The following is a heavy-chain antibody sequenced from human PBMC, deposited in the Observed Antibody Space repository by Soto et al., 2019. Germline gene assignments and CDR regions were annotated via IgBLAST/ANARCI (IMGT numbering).Heavy chain of an antibody. CDR2: ISSSSSYI. D-gene: IGHD1-26*01. J-gene: IGHJ4*02. V-gene: IGHV3-21*01. Sequence: GGSLRLSCAASGFTFSSYSMNWVRQAPGKGLEWVSSISSSSSYIYYADSVKGRFTISRDNAKNSLYLQMNSLRAEDTAVYYCARDLRGSYKNDHWGQGTLVTVSS. CDR1: GFTFSSYS. CDR3: ARDLRGSYKNDH.